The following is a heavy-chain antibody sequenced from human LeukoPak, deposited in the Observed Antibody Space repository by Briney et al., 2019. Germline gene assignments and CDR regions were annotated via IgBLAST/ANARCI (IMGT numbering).Heavy chain of an antibody. V-gene: IGHV4-34*01. CDR1: GESFSSYY. CDR2: INHSGNT. J-gene: IGHJ4*02. Sequence: SETLSLTCAVYGESFSSYYWSWIRQPPGKGLEWIGEINHSGNTNYNPSLKSRVTISVDTSKNQFSLKLSSVTAADTAVYYCARGDSSSWSFKIWGQGTLVTVSS. CDR3: ARGDSSSWSFKI. D-gene: IGHD6-13*01.